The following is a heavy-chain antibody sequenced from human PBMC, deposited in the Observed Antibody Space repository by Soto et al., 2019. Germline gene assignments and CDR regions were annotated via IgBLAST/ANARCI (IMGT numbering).Heavy chain of an antibody. CDR1: GGSISSSSSY. Sequence: LSLTCTVSGGSISSSSSYWGWVRQPPGKGLEWMATIYSGSTYQNPSLKSRVTISVDTSKNQFSLKLSSVAAPDTAIYYCVTTRGIAVGGSFDHWGQGTLVTVSS. D-gene: IGHD6-13*01. CDR3: VTTRGIAVGGSFDH. V-gene: IGHV4-39*01. J-gene: IGHJ5*02. CDR2: IYSGST.